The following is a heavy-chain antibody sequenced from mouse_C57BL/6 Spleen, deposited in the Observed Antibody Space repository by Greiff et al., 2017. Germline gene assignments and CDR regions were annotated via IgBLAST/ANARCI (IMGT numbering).Heavy chain of an antibody. CDR3: ARPGGSYYFDY. Sequence: EVKLVESGGGLVKPGGSLTLSCAASGFTFSDYGMHWVRQAPEKGLEWVAYISSGSSTIYYADTVKGRFTISRDNAKNTLFLQMTSLRSEDTAMYYCARPGGSYYFDYWGQGTTLTVSS. J-gene: IGHJ2*01. CDR1: GFTFSDYG. CDR2: ISSGSSTI. D-gene: IGHD1-1*02. V-gene: IGHV5-17*01.